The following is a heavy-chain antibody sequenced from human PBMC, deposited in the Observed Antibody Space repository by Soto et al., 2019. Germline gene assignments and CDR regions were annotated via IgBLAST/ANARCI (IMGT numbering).Heavy chain of an antibody. CDR3: ARDLNLYCSDGKCNRFDP. D-gene: IGHD2-15*01. CDR1: GGSFTGFY. Sequence: PSETLSLTCAVHGGSFTGFYWDWVRQPPGKGLEWMGEINHGGTANYNPSLKSRVTISFDASKNEISLQVRSATAADAAVYYCARDLNLYCSDGKCNRFDPWGQGSLVTVAS. J-gene: IGHJ5*02. CDR2: INHGGTA. V-gene: IGHV4-34*01.